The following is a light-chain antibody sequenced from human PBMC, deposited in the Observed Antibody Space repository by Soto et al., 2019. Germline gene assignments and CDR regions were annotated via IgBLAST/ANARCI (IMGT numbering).Light chain of an antibody. Sequence: ALTQPASVSGSPGQSITISCTGTSSDVGNYNYVSWYQETPGKAPRLIIYQVTNRPSGVSNRFSGSKSGNTASLTISGLQADDEADYYCTSFSTGSSYVIFGGGTKLTVL. J-gene: IGLJ2*01. CDR3: TSFSTGSSYVI. CDR2: QVT. V-gene: IGLV2-14*01. CDR1: SSDVGNYNY.